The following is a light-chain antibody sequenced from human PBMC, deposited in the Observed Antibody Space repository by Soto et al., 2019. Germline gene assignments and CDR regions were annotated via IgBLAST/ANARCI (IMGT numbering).Light chain of an antibody. CDR3: QQYNNWPPLT. V-gene: IGKV3-15*01. Sequence: IVLTKSPGPLSLSPGERATPSCGAGQNFGSSYLAWYQQKPGQGPSLLFYGTSTRAGGVPARFSGGGSGTEFTLTISSLQSEDFAVYYCQQYNNWPPLTFGGGTKVDIK. J-gene: IGKJ4*01. CDR1: QNFGSSY. CDR2: GTS.